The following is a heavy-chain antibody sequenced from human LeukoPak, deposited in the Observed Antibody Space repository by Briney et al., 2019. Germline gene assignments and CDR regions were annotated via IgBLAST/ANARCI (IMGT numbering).Heavy chain of an antibody. CDR2: INHSGST. J-gene: IGHJ4*02. Sequence: PSETLSLTCTVSGGSISGYYWSWIRQPPGKGLEWIGEINHSGSTNYNPSLKSRVTISVDTSKNQFSLKLSSVTAADTAVYYCASASPYAWGSYPHPPFDYWGQGTLVTVSS. D-gene: IGHD3-16*02. CDR3: ASASPYAWGSYPHPPFDY. CDR1: GGSISGYY. V-gene: IGHV4-34*01.